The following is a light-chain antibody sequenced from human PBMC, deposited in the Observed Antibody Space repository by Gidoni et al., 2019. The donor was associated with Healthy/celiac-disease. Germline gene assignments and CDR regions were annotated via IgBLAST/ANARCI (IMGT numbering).Light chain of an antibody. CDR2: GAS. CDR3: QQYGSSPRT. CDR1: QSVSSSY. V-gene: IGKV3-20*01. Sequence: EIVLTQYPGTLSLSPGESATRSCRASQSVSSSYLAWYQQKPGQAPRLLIYGASSRATGIPDRFSGSGSGTDFTLTISRLEPEDFAVYYCQQYGSSPRTFGQGTKVEIK. J-gene: IGKJ1*01.